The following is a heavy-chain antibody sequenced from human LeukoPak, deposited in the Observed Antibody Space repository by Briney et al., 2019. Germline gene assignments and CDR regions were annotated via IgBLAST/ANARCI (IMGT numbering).Heavy chain of an antibody. Sequence: GASVKVSCKASGYTFTSYDINWVRQATGQGLEWMGWMNPNSGNTGYAQNFQGRVTMTRNTSISTAYMELSGLRSEDTAVYYCARRSYDYFDYWGQGTLVTVSS. CDR1: GYTFTSYD. CDR3: ARRSYDYFDY. J-gene: IGHJ4*02. D-gene: IGHD1-26*01. CDR2: MNPNSGNT. V-gene: IGHV1-8*01.